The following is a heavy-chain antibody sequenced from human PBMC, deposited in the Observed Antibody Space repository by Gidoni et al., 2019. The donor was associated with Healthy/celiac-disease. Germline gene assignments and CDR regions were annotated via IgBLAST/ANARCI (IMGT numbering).Heavy chain of an antibody. J-gene: IGHJ3*02. V-gene: IGHV3-9*01. CDR2: ISWNSGSI. CDR1: GFTFDDYA. Sequence: EVQLVESGGGLVQPGRSLRLSCAASGFTFDDYAMHWVRQAPGKGLEWVSGISWNSGSIGYADSVKGRFTISRDNAKNSLYLQMNSLRAEDTALYYCAKAVVPAANHDAFDIWGQGTMVTVSS. D-gene: IGHD2-2*01. CDR3: AKAVVPAANHDAFDI.